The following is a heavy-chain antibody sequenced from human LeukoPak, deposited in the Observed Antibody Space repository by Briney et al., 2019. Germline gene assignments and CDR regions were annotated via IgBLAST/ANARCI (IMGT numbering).Heavy chain of an antibody. CDR1: GFRFSSYE. J-gene: IGHJ6*02. D-gene: IGHD2-2*01. CDR3: ARWYCSTITYHYNFYGMDV. Sequence: GGSLRLSCAASGFRFSSYEMNWVRQAPGKGLEWVSFISSSGSAIYNVDSVKGRFTISRDNAKNSLYLQMNSLRAEDTAVYYCARWYCSTITYHYNFYGMDVWGQGTTVTVSS. V-gene: IGHV3-48*03. CDR2: ISSSGSAI.